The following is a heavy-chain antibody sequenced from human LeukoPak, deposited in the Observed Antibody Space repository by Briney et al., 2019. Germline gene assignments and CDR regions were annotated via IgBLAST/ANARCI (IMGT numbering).Heavy chain of an antibody. V-gene: IGHV1-69*13. CDR2: IIPIFGTA. Sequence: SVKVSCKASGGTFSSYAISWVRQAPGQGLEWMGGIIPIFGTANYAQKFQGRVTITADESTSTAYMELSSLRSEDTAVYYCAREARFGEDYYYYMDVWGKGTTVTVSS. CDR3: AREARFGEDYYYYMDV. CDR1: GGTFSSYA. D-gene: IGHD3-10*01. J-gene: IGHJ6*03.